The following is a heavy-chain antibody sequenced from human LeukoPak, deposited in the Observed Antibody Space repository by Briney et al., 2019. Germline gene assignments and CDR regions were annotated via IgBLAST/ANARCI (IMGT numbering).Heavy chain of an antibody. D-gene: IGHD3-22*01. CDR1: GFTFSSYG. Sequence: GGSLRLSCAASGFTFSSYGMHWVRQAPGKGLEWVALISFDGSNKYNADSVKGRFTISRDNSKNTPYLQMNSLRAEDTAVYYCAKVRVNYYENSGYPNPPDYWGQGTLVTVSS. CDR3: AKVRVNYYENSGYPNPPDY. J-gene: IGHJ4*02. CDR2: ISFDGSNK. V-gene: IGHV3-30*18.